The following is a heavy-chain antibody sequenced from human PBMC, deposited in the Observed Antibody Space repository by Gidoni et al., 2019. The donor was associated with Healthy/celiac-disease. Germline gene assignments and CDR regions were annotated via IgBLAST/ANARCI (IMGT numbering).Heavy chain of an antibody. CDR1: GGTFSSYA. CDR2: IIPSLGIA. D-gene: IGHD1-26*01. J-gene: IGHJ5*02. V-gene: IGHV1-69*04. CDR3: ARVMGIVGATFVWFDP. Sequence: QVQLVQSGAEVKKPGSSVKVSCKASGGTFSSYAISWVRQAPGQGLEWMGRIIPSLGIANYAQKFQGRVTITADKSTSTAYMELSSLRSEDTAVYYCARVMGIVGATFVWFDPWGQGTLGHRLL.